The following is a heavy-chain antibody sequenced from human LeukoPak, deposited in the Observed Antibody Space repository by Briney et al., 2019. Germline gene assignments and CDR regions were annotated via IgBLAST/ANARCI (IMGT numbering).Heavy chain of an antibody. D-gene: IGHD4-17*01. Sequence: ATVKVSCKASGYTFTSYAMHWVRQAPGQRLEWMGWINAGNGNTEYSQKFQGRVTITRDTSASTAYMELSSLRSEDTAVYYCARVLEPYGDLDAFDIWGQGTMVTVSS. V-gene: IGHV1-3*01. J-gene: IGHJ3*02. CDR3: ARVLEPYGDLDAFDI. CDR1: GYTFTSYA. CDR2: INAGNGNT.